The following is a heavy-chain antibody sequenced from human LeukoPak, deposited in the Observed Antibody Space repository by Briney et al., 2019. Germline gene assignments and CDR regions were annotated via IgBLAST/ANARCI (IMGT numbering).Heavy chain of an antibody. CDR3: ARHLEYISSWKGYYFDY. J-gene: IGHJ4*02. Sequence: EPSETLPLTCTVSGGSISSNSHFWDWIRQSPGKGLEWIGTIYYSGSTYYSPSLKSRVTMSVDTSKNQFSLKLSSVTAPDTAVYYCARHLEYISSWKGYYFDYWGQGTLVTASS. D-gene: IGHD6-13*01. CDR1: GGSISSNSHF. V-gene: IGHV4-39*01. CDR2: IYYSGST.